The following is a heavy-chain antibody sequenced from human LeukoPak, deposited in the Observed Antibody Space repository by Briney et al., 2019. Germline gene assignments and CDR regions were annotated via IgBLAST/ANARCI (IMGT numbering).Heavy chain of an antibody. CDR1: GFTFDDYA. CDR2: ISWNSGSI. D-gene: IGHD3-10*01. V-gene: IGHV3-9*01. CDR3: AKEIGNYGSGSFDY. Sequence: PGGSLRLSCAASGFTFDDYAMHWVRQAPGKGLEWVSGISWNSGSIGYADSVKGRFTIPRDNAKNSLYLQMNSLRAEDTALYYCAKEIGNYGSGSFDYWGQGTLVTVSS. J-gene: IGHJ4*02.